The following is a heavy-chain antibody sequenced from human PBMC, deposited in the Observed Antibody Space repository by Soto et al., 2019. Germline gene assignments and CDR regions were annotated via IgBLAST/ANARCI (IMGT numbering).Heavy chain of an antibody. CDR1: GASLTFGCYS. J-gene: IGHJ4*02. Sequence: TLSLPCTVSGASLTFGCYSWSWSRQTPGKGLEWIGYINHLETTFYNQSFESRLTLSIERAKNQFSLKLHSMSAADRAVYFCARGGGSDSFDYWGQGILGTVSS. CDR2: INHLETT. CDR3: ARGGGSDSFDY. D-gene: IGHD1-26*01. V-gene: IGHV4-30-2*01.